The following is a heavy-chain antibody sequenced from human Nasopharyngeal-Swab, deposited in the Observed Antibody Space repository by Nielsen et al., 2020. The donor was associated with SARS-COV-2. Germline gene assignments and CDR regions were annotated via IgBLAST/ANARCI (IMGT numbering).Heavy chain of an antibody. V-gene: IGHV3-23*01. CDR2: ISSSGGST. J-gene: IGHJ4*02. CDR3: AKVSWEWELLRWYFDY. CDR1: GFPFSSYA. Sequence: GVSLKISCAASGFPFSSYAMSWVRQAPGKGVEWVSAISSSGGSTYYADSVKGRFTISRDNSKNTLYLQMNSLRAEDTAVYYCAKVSWEWELLRWYFDYWGQGTLVTVSS. D-gene: IGHD1-26*01.